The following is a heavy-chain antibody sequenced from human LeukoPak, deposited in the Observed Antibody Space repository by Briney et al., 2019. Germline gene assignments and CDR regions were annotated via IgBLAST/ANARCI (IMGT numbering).Heavy chain of an antibody. CDR3: ARELRFLEWLDNEDWFDP. D-gene: IGHD3-3*01. CDR1: GGSISSGDYY. Sequence: SETLSLTCTVSGGSISSGDYYWSWIRQPPGRGLEWIGYIYYSGSTHYNPSLKSRVTISVDTSKNQFSLKLSSVTAADTAVYYCARELRFLEWLDNEDWFDPWGQGTLVTVSS. CDR2: IYYSGST. V-gene: IGHV4-30-4*01. J-gene: IGHJ5*02.